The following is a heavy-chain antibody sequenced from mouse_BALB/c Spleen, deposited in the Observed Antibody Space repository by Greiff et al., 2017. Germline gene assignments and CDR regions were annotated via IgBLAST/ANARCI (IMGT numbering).Heavy chain of an antibody. CDR3: ARKVRRPSDAMDY. J-gene: IGHJ4*01. CDR2: ILPGSGST. V-gene: IGHV1-9*01. D-gene: IGHD2-14*01. Sequence: QVQLQQSGAELMKPGASVKISCKATGYTFSSYWIEWVKQRPGHGLEWIGEILPGSGSTNYNEKFKGKATFTADTSSNTAYMQLSSLTSEDSAVYYCARKVRRPSDAMDYWGQGTSVTVSS. CDR1: GYTFSSYW.